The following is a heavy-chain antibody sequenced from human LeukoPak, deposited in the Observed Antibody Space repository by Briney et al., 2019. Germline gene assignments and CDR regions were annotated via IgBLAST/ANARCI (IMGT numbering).Heavy chain of an antibody. CDR3: ARAPGGRYYYYGMDV. CDR1: GYTFTSYA. V-gene: IGHV1-18*01. J-gene: IGHJ6*02. CDR2: ITTINGNT. D-gene: IGHD3-10*01. Sequence: ASVKVSCKASGYTFTSYAISWVRQAPGQGLEWMGWITTINGNTNYAQKLQGRVTMTTDTSTSTAYMELSRLRSDDTAVYYCARAPGGRYYYYGMDVWGQGTTVTVSS.